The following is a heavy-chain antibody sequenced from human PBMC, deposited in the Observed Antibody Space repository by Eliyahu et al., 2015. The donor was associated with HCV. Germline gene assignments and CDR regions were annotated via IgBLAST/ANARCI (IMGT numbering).Heavy chain of an antibody. J-gene: IGHJ4*02. CDR1: GFTFXVXG. V-gene: IGHV3-33*01. D-gene: IGHD4-23*01. Sequence: QVQLVESGGGVVQPGGSLRLSCAASGFTFXVXGMXWVRQAPGXGLEWVAVXKXDGSXXHYRDSVRGRFTISRDNSKNTLDLQMNGLRPEDTAVYYCARGVGGYFDYWGRGTLVTVSS. CDR2: XKXDGSXX. CDR3: ARGVGGYFDY.